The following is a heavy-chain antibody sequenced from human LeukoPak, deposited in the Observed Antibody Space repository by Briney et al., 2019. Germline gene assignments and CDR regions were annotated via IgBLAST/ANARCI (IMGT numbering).Heavy chain of an antibody. Sequence: ASVKVSCNTSGYTFSSYDVIWVRLAPGQGLEWMGWMNPNSGNTGYAQKFQGRVTMTGDTSISTAYMELSSLRSDDTAVYYCAREAKLAAALYYFDYWGQGTLVTVSS. CDR2: MNPNSGNT. V-gene: IGHV1-8*01. CDR1: GYTFSSYD. J-gene: IGHJ4*02. CDR3: AREAKLAAALYYFDY. D-gene: IGHD6-13*01.